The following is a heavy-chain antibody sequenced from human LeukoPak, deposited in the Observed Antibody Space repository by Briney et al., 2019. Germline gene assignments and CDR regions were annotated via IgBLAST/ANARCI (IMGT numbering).Heavy chain of an antibody. J-gene: IGHJ4*02. CDR1: GGSISSFY. CDR3: AREVVIAATYDY. CDR2: IYSSGNT. V-gene: IGHV4-4*07. Sequence: SETLSLTCTVSGGSISSFYWSWIRQPAGKGLEWIGRIYSSGNTNYNPSLKSRVTMSVDTSKNQFSLKLSSVTAADTTVYYCAREVVIAATYDYWGQGTLVTVSS. D-gene: IGHD2-15*01.